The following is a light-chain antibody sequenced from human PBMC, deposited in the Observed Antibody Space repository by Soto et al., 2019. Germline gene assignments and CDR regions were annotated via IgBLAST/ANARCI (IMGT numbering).Light chain of an antibody. Sequence: DIVMTQSPDSLAVSLGERATINCKSSQSVLYSSNNKNYLTWYQQKPGQPPKLLISWASTRDSGVPDRFSGSGSGTDFTLTISSLQAEDVAVYYCQQYYSLPYTFGQGTTLEIK. CDR2: WAS. CDR1: QSVLYSSNNKNY. CDR3: QQYYSLPYT. J-gene: IGKJ2*01. V-gene: IGKV4-1*01.